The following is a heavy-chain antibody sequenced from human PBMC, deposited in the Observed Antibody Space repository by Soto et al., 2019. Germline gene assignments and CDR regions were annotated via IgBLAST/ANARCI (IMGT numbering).Heavy chain of an antibody. CDR1: GGSISSYY. Sequence: QVQLQESGPGLVKPSETLSLTCTVSGGSISSYYWSWIRQPPGKGLEWIAYIYYSGSINYNPSLKSRVTISVDTSKNQFSLRLSSVTAADTAVYYCARMIRGGNNWFDPWGQGTLVTVSS. V-gene: IGHV4-59*01. D-gene: IGHD3-10*01. CDR3: ARMIRGGNNWFDP. CDR2: IYYSGSI. J-gene: IGHJ5*02.